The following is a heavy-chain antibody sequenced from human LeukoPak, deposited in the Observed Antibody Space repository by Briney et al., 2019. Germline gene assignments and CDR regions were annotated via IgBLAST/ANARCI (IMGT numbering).Heavy chain of an antibody. J-gene: IGHJ6*03. V-gene: IGHV1-2*02. CDR3: ARGAVTTGYMDV. CDR1: GYTFTGYY. D-gene: IGHD4-17*01. CDR2: INPNSGGT. Sequence: ASVKVSCKDSGYTFTGYYMHWVRQAPGQGLEWMGWINPNSGGTNYAQKFQSRVTMTRDTSISTAYMELSRLRSDDTAVYYCARGAVTTGYMDVWGKGTTVTVSS.